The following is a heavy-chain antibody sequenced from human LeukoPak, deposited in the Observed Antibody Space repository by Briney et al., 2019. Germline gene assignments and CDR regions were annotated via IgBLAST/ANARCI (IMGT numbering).Heavy chain of an antibody. CDR3: ARVRTYYFDY. J-gene: IGHJ4*02. Sequence: SQTLSLTCTVPGGSISSGGYYWGWIRQHPGKGLEWIGYIYYRGSTYYNPSLKSRVTISVDTSKNQFSLKLSSVTAADTAVYYCARVRTYYFDYWGQGTLVTVSS. D-gene: IGHD3-10*01. CDR2: IYYRGST. V-gene: IGHV4-31*03. CDR1: GGSISSGGYY.